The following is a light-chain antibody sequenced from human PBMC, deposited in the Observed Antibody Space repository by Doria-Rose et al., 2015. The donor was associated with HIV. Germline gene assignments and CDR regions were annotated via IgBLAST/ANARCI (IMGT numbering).Light chain of an antibody. CDR1: QSFSSTY. CDR3: HQYGTSWT. Sequence: TQSPGTLSLSPGERATLSCRASQSFSSTYLAWYQQKPGQAPSLLIYDGSTRATGIPDGFSASASGTDFTLTINRLEPEDFALYYCHQYGTSWTFGQGTKVEI. V-gene: IGKV3-20*01. J-gene: IGKJ1*01. CDR2: DGS.